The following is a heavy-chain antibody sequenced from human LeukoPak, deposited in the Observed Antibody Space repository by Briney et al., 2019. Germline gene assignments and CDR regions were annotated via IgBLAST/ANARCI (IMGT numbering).Heavy chain of an antibody. CDR1: GGTFSSYA. V-gene: IGHV1-69*04. CDR2: IIPILGIA. D-gene: IGHD2-15*01. Sequence: SVKVSCKASGGTFSSYAISWVRQAPGQGLEWMGRIIPILGIANYAQKFQGRVTITADKSTSTAYMELSSLRSEDTAVYYCARRIGSIQGYYYGMDVWGQGTTVTVSS. CDR3: ARRIGSIQGYYYGMDV. J-gene: IGHJ6*02.